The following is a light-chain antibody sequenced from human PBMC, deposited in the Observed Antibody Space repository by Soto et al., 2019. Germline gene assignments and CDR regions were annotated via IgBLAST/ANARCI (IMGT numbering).Light chain of an antibody. CDR1: QSVSSD. CDR3: QLFKDWTWT. V-gene: IGKV3-15*01. J-gene: IGKJ1*01. CDR2: VAT. Sequence: EIVMTQSPATLSVPPGERALLYCRASQSVSSDLAWYQQKPGQAPRLLIYVATTGATGIPARFSDSGSGIECALTISRVQSGDFAVCYCQLFKDWTWTIGQGTKVDI.